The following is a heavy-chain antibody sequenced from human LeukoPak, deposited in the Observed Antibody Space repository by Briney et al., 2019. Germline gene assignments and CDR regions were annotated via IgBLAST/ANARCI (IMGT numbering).Heavy chain of an antibody. CDR1: GGSISSGDYC. CDR2: IYYSGST. CDR3: DTYWYGSGSFDY. J-gene: IGHJ4*02. Sequence: ASETLSLTCTVSGGSISSGDYCWSWIRQPPGKGLEWIGYIYYSGSTHYNPSLKIRVTISVDTSKNQFSLKLSSVTAADTDVYYCDTYWYGSGSFDYWGQGTLVTVSS. V-gene: IGHV4-30-4*01. D-gene: IGHD3-10*01.